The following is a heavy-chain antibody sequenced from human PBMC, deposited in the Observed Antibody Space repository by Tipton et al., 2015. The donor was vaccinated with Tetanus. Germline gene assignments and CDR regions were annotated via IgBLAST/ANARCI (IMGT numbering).Heavy chain of an antibody. D-gene: IGHD5-12*01. CDR1: GGSISSYY. Sequence: TLSLTCTVSGGSISSYYWGWIRQPPGKGLEWIGSIFYSGSTYSNPSLESRVTISVDLSKNQFSLRLSSVTAADTAVYYCARVRRGATTDLDYWGQGTLVTVSS. CDR3: ARVRRGATTDLDY. J-gene: IGHJ4*02. V-gene: IGHV4-39*07. CDR2: IFYSGST.